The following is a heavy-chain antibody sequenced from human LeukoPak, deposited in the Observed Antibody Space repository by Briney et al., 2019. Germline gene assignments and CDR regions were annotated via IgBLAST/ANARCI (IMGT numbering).Heavy chain of an antibody. CDR3: ARILGGIDY. J-gene: IGHJ4*02. V-gene: IGHV3-53*01. D-gene: IGHD3-10*01. CDR1: GLTVSSNY. Sequence: GGSLRLSCAASGLTVSSNYMTWVRQAPGKGLEWVSVIYSGGSTYYADSVEGRFTISRDNSKNTLYLQMNSLRAEDTAVYYCARILGGIDYWGQGTLVTVSS. CDR2: IYSGGST.